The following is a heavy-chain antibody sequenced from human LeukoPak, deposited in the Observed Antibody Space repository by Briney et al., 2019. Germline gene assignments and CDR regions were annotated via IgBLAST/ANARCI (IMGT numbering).Heavy chain of an antibody. J-gene: IGHJ5*02. CDR3: ARGSDYYDSSGYYVATFDP. CDR2: IYYSGST. D-gene: IGHD3-22*01. Sequence: SETLSLTCTVSGGSISSYYWSWIRQPPGKGLEWIGYIYYSGSTNYNPSLKSRVTISVDTSKNQFSLKLSSVTAADTAVYYCARGSDYYDSSGYYVATFDPWGQGTLVTVSS. V-gene: IGHV4-59*12. CDR1: GGSISSYY.